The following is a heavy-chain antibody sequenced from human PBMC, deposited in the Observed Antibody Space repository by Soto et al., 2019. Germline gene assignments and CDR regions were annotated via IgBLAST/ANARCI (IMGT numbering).Heavy chain of an antibody. V-gene: IGHV1-8*01. CDR2: MNPKNGNT. J-gene: IGHJ5*02. D-gene: IGHD4-17*01. Sequence: QVQLVQSGAEVKKPGASVKVSCKTSGYTFTSYDMNWVRQATGQGLEWMGWMNPKNGNTGYAQKFQGRVTMTRDTSINTVYMELSSLRSEDTAVYYCARGRADGDYGNWFDPWCQGSLITVSS. CDR3: ARGRADGDYGNWFDP. CDR1: GYTFTSYD.